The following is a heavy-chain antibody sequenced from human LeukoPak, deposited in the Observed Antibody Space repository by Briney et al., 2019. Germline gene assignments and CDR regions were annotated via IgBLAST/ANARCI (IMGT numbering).Heavy chain of an antibody. CDR1: GFTFTSYS. CDR2: ISNRGDYI. CDR3: ARDSLSAFDY. V-gene: IGHV3-21*01. D-gene: IGHD6-25*01. J-gene: IGHJ4*02. Sequence: GGSLRLSCSASGFTFTSYSMNWVRQAPGKGLEWVSSISNRGDYIYYADSVKGRFTISRDNAKNSLYLQINSLRAEDTAVYYCARDSLSAFDYWGQGTLVTVSS.